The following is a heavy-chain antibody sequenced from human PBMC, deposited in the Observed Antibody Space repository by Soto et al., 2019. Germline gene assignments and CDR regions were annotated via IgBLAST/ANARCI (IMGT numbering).Heavy chain of an antibody. CDR2: IYYSGST. V-gene: IGHV4-59*08. J-gene: IGHJ5*02. CDR3: ARHGGHMGQYYDFWSGYPNWFDP. D-gene: IGHD3-3*01. Sequence: SETLSLTCTVSGGSISSYYWSWIRQPPGKGLEWIGYIYYSGSTNYNPSLKSRVTISVDTSKNQFSLKLSSVTAADTAAYYCARHGGHMGQYYDFWSGYPNWFDPWGQGTLVTVSS. CDR1: GGSISSYY.